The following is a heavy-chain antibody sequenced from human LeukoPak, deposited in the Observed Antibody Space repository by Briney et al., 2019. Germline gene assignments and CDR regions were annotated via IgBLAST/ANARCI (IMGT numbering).Heavy chain of an antibody. D-gene: IGHD3-9*01. CDR3: TTAGNYDILTAQGLDYYYYGMDV. CDR2: IKSKTDGWTT. J-gene: IGHJ6*02. CDR1: GFTFSNAW. Sequence: PGGSLRLSCAASGFTFSNAWMSWVRQAPGKGLEWVGRIKSKTDGWTTDYAAPVKGRFTISRDDSKNTLYLQMNSLKTEDTAVYYCTTAGNYDILTAQGLDYYYYGMDVWGQGTTVTVSS. V-gene: IGHV3-15*01.